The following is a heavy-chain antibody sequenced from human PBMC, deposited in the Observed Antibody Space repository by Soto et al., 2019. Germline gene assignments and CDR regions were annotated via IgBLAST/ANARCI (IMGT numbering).Heavy chain of an antibody. CDR2: INHSGST. Sequence: QVQLQQWGAGLLKPSETLSLTCAVYGGSFSGYYWSWIRQPPGKGLEWIGEINHSGSTNYNPSLKSRVTISVDTSKNQFSLKLSSVTAADTAVYYCATNYYGAGSPSYYGMDVWGQGTTVTVSS. D-gene: IGHD3-10*01. CDR3: ATNYYGAGSPSYYGMDV. V-gene: IGHV4-34*01. CDR1: GGSFSGYY. J-gene: IGHJ6*02.